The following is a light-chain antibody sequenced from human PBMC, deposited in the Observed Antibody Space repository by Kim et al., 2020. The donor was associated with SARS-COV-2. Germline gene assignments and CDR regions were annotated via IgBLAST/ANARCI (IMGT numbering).Light chain of an antibody. CDR2: GKN. CDR1: SLSCYY. V-gene: IGLV3-19*01. CDR3: NPRDSSGNHL. Sequence: VSLGTTVSTRRKGDSLSCYYASWYQQKPGHAPVLVIYGKNNRPSGIPDRFSGCSSGNTASLTITGAQAEDEADYYCNPRDSSGNHLFGGGTQLTVL. J-gene: IGLJ2*01.